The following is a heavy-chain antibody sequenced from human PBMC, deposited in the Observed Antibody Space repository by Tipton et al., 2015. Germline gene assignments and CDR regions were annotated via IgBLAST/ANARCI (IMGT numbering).Heavy chain of an antibody. J-gene: IGHJ5*02. CDR1: GYIFTSNG. Sequence: QVQLVQSGAEVKRPGASVKVSCKASGYIFTSNGINWVRQAPGQGLEWMGWISAYSGDTNYAQKFQGRVTMTTDTSTRTAYMELRSLKSDDTAVYYCARGTKGNWFDPWGQGTLVTVSS. V-gene: IGHV1-18*01. CDR3: ARGTKGNWFDP. CDR2: ISAYSGDT.